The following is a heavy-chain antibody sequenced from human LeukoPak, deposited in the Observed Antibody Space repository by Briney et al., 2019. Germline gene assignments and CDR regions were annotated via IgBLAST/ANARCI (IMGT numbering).Heavy chain of an antibody. Sequence: GASVTVSCTASGYTFTGYYMHWVRQAPGQGLEWMGWINPNSGGTNYAQKFQGRVTMTRDTSISTAYMELSRLRSDDTAVYFCATYYSDTSARDWGQGTLVTVSS. CDR3: ATYYSDTSARD. D-gene: IGHD3-10*01. J-gene: IGHJ4*02. V-gene: IGHV1-2*02. CDR2: INPNSGGT. CDR1: GYTFTGYY.